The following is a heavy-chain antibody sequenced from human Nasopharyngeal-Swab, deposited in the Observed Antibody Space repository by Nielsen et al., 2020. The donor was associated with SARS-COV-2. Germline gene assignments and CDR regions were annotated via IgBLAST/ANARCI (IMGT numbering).Heavy chain of an antibody. V-gene: IGHV3-13*01. J-gene: IGHJ6*02. CDR2: IGTAGDT. CDR1: GFTFSSYD. D-gene: IGHD3-10*01. CDR3: ARGLLWFGELGGMDV. Sequence: GESLKISCAASGFTFSSYDMHWVRQATGKGPEWVSAIGTAGDTYYPGSVKGRFTISRENAKNSLYLQMNSLRAGDTAVYYCARGLLWFGELGGMDVWGQGTTVTVSS.